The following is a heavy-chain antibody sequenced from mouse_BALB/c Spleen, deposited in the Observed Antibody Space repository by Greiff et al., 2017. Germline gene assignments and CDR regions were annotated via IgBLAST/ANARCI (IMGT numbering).Heavy chain of an antibody. Sequence: EVMLVESGGGLVQPGGSLKLSCAASGFTFSSYGMSWVRQTPDKRLELVATINSNGGSTYYPDSVKGRFTISRDNARNILYLQMSSLRSEDTAMYYCARDYDVYAMDYWGQGTSVTVSS. J-gene: IGHJ4*01. CDR3: ARDYDVYAMDY. D-gene: IGHD2-12*01. V-gene: IGHV5-6-3*01. CDR2: INSNGGST. CDR1: GFTFSSYG.